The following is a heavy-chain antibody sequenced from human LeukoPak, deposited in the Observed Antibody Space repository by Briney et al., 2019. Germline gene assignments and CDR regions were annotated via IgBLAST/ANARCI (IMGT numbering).Heavy chain of an antibody. V-gene: IGHV3-48*03. CDR3: ARGGFVFDI. CDR2: ITTTDTTK. J-gene: IGHJ3*02. D-gene: IGHD3-10*01. CDR1: GFTFSSYE. Sequence: GGSLRLSCAASGFTFSSYEMNWVGQGPGKGLEWISYITTTDTTKYYTDSVKGRFTISRDNAKNSLYLQMHSLRAEDTAVYYCARGGFVFDIWGQGTVVTVPS.